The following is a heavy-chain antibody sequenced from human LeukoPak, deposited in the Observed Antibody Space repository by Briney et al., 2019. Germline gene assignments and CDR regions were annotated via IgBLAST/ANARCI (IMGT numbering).Heavy chain of an antibody. CDR3: ARHAYKFDY. CDR1: GGSISSSSYY. V-gene: IGHV4-39*01. J-gene: IGHJ4*02. D-gene: IGHD1-14*01. Sequence: KPSETLSPTCTVSGGSISSSSYYWGWIRPPPGKGLEWIASIDPTGSIYDNASLKSRVTISIDTSKNQFSLKLSSLIAADTAIYYCARHAYKFDYWGQGTLVTISS. CDR2: IDPTGSI.